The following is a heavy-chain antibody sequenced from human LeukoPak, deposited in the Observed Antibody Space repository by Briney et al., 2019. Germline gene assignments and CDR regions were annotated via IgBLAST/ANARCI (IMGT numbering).Heavy chain of an antibody. J-gene: IGHJ4*02. CDR2: IIPMFGIA. V-gene: IGHV1-69*01. Sequence: SVTVSFTSSGGTFSMYAISWVRQAPGRGLEWMGGIIPMFGIANYAQKFQGRVTITADESTSTAYMELSSLRSEDTAVYYCARDRPYTGGWRGFDYWGQGTLVTVSS. CDR1: GGTFSMYA. D-gene: IGHD6-19*01. CDR3: ARDRPYTGGWRGFDY.